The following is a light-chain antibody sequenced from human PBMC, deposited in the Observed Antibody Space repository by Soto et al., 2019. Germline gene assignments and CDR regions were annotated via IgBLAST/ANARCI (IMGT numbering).Light chain of an antibody. Sequence: DIVITQSPATLSVSPGEGATLSCRASQTVTSNYLAWYQQKPGQAPRLLIYGASGRATGIPDRFSGSGSGTDFTLTISRLEPEDFAVYYCQQYGSSGTFGQGTKVDIK. CDR1: QTVTSNY. V-gene: IGKV3-20*01. CDR3: QQYGSSGT. CDR2: GAS. J-gene: IGKJ1*01.